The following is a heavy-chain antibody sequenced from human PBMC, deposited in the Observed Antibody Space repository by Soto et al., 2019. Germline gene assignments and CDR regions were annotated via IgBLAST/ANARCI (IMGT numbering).Heavy chain of an antibody. Sequence: EVQLLQSGGGLAQPGGSLRLSCAASGFTLNNYAVAWVRQAPGKGLEWVSTMIGGSHGTAYSDSVRGRFTVSRDNAKNSMYLQMNSLRVEDTAVYYCARGDHFDGSGYYYGLDVWGRGTTVTVSS. CDR2: MIGGSHGT. V-gene: IGHV3-23*01. J-gene: IGHJ6*02. CDR1: GFTLNNYA. D-gene: IGHD3-22*01. CDR3: ARGDHFDGSGYYYGLDV.